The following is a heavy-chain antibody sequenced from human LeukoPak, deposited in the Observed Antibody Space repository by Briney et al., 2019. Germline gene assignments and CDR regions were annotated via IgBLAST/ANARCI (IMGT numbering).Heavy chain of an antibody. J-gene: IGHJ4*02. D-gene: IGHD6-19*01. V-gene: IGHV3-21*01. CDR3: APCIAVAGTFDY. CDR1: GFTFSSYS. CDR2: ISSSSSYI. Sequence: GGSLRLSCAASGFTFSSYSMTWVRQAPGKGLEWVSSISSSSSYIYYADSVKGRFTISRDNAKNSLYLQMNSLRAEDTAVYYCAPCIAVAGTFDYWGQGTLATVSS.